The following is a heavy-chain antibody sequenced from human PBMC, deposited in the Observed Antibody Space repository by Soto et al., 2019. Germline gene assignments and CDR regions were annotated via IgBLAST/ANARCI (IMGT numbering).Heavy chain of an antibody. V-gene: IGHV4-30-4*01. CDR3: PRERPGGARLDP. Sequence: QVQLQESGPGLVKPSQTLSLTCTVSGGSISSGDYYWSWIRQPPGKGLEWIGYIYYRGSTYYNPSPESRVATSVDTAKNQFSLKPSSVTAADTAVYSCPRERPGGARLDPWGQGTLVTVSS. J-gene: IGHJ5*02. CDR1: GGSISSGDYY. D-gene: IGHD2-15*01. CDR2: IYYRGST.